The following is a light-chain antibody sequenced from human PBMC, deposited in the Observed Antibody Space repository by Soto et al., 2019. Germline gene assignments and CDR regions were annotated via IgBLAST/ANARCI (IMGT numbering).Light chain of an antibody. Sequence: EIVITQSAATLSVSPGERAALACSPIQSVGSNLAWYQQKPGQAPRLLIYGASTRATGIPARFSGSGSGTEFTLTISSLQSEDFAVYYCQQYNVWPLTFGGGTKVDIK. CDR3: QQYNVWPLT. CDR2: GAS. V-gene: IGKV3-15*01. CDR1: QSVGSN. J-gene: IGKJ4*01.